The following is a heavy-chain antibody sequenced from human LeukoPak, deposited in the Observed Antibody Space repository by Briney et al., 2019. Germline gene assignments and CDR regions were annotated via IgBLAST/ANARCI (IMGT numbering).Heavy chain of an antibody. V-gene: IGHV3-7*02. D-gene: IGHD4-17*01. CDR1: GFMSGW. Sequence: PGGSLRLSCEVSGFMSGWMGWVRQAPGKGLQWVANINAEETKRNYEDSVRGRFTISRDNSKNTLYLQTSSLRVEDTAVYYCAGASTTVPNLLDHWGRGTLVTVSS. J-gene: IGHJ4*02. CDR2: INAEETKR. CDR3: AGASTTVPNLLDH.